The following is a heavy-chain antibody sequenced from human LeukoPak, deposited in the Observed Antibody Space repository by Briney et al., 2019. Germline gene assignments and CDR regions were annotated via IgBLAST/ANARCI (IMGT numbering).Heavy chain of an antibody. V-gene: IGHV1-24*01. D-gene: IGHD1-26*01. CDR1: EYTLTELS. J-gene: IGHJ3*02. Sequence: ASVKVSCKVSEYTLTELSMHWGRQAPGKGLEWLGGFDPEDGEIIYAQKFQGRVTMSDDTSTDTAYMELGSLRSDDTAVYYCAADRGDYSGSYWTAFDIWGQGTMVTVSS. CDR2: FDPEDGEI. CDR3: AADRGDYSGSYWTAFDI.